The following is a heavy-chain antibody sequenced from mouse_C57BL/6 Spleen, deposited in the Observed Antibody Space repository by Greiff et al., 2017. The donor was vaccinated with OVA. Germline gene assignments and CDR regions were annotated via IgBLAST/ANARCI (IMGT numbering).Heavy chain of an antibody. CDR2: ISDGGSYT. CDR3: AREAGTSDYFDY. J-gene: IGHJ2*01. V-gene: IGHV5-4*01. D-gene: IGHD3-3*01. CDR1: GFTFSSYA. Sequence: EVKVEESGGGLVKPGGSLKLSCAASGFTFSSYAMSWVRQTPEKRLEWVATISDGGSYTYYPDNVKGRFTISRDNAKNNLYLQMSHLKSEDTAMYYCAREAGTSDYFDYWGQGTTLTVSS.